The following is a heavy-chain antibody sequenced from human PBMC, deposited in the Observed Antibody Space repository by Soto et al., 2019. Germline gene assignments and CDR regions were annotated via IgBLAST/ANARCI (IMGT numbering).Heavy chain of an antibody. CDR3: ARAGFVAAGYSSGWYGEEWFDP. Sequence: QVQLVQSGAEVKKPGASVKVSCKASGYTFTSYGISWVRQAPGQGLEWMGWISAYNGNTNYAQKLQGRVTMTTDTPQSTAYMELRSLRCDDAAVYYCARAGFVAAGYSSGWYGEEWFDPWGQGTLVTVSS. V-gene: IGHV1-18*01. CDR1: GYTFTSYG. CDR2: ISAYNGNT. J-gene: IGHJ5*02. D-gene: IGHD6-19*01.